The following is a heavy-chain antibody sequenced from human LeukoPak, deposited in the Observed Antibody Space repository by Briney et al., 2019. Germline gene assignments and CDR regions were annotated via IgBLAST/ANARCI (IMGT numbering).Heavy chain of an antibody. CDR3: ARDTPGSNTPFDY. CDR2: INPSGTTT. J-gene: IGHJ4*02. Sequence: ASVKVSCKASGYTFTTHYMHWVRQAPGQGLEWMGLINPSGTTTNYAQKFQGRVTMTRDTSISTAYMELSRLRSDDTAVYYCARDTPGSNTPFDYWGQGTLVTVSS. CDR1: GYTFTTHY. V-gene: IGHV1-2*02.